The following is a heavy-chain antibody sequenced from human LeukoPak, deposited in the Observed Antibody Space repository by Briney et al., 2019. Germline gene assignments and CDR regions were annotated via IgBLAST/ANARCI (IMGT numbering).Heavy chain of an antibody. V-gene: IGHV3-23*01. Sequence: GGSLRLSCAASGFTFISYAMSWVRQAPGKGLEWVSAISGGATSTCYADSVKGRFTISRDNSKNTLYLQMNSLRAEDTAVYYCAKTPSAFTFGGATGMDVWGQGTTVTVSS. CDR3: AKTPSAFTFGGATGMDV. CDR2: ISGGATST. D-gene: IGHD3-16*01. CDR1: GFTFISYA. J-gene: IGHJ6*02.